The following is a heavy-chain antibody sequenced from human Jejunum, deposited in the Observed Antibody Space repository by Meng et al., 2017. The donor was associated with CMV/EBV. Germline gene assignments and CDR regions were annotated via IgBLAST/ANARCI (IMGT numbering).Heavy chain of an antibody. CDR1: FNNSA. CDR3: AIKEQYGSSLWDNWFES. J-gene: IGHJ5*01. V-gene: IGHV1-69*05. Sequence: FNNSALHWVRLAPGQGLEYLGVTLPIYGTSNSAQKFKGRVTITTDGTTNTAYMELTSLRSDDTAIYYCAIKEQYGSSLWDNWFESWGLGTLVTVSS. D-gene: IGHD6-6*01. CDR2: TLPIYGTS.